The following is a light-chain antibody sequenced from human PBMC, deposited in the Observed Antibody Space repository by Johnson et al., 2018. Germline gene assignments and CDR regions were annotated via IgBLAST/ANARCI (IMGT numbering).Light chain of an antibody. Sequence: QSVLTQPPSVSAAPGQKVTISCSGSSSNIGNNYVSWYQQLPGTAPKLLIYENNKRPSGIPDRFSGSKSGTSATLGITGLQTGDEADYYCGTWDSSLSAGNVFATAYKGTLL. CDR2: ENN. CDR1: SSNIGNNY. V-gene: IGLV1-51*02. CDR3: GTWDSSLSAGNV. J-gene: IGLJ1*01.